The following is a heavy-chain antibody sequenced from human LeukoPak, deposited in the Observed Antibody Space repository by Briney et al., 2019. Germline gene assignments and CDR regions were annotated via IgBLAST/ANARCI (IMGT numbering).Heavy chain of an antibody. CDR1: GGTFSSYA. CDR2: MNPNSGNT. CDR3: ARGHADGYFDY. J-gene: IGHJ4*02. V-gene: IGHV1-8*02. Sequence: GASVKVSCKASGGTFSSYAISWVRQATGQGLEWMGWMNPNSGNTGYAQKFQGRVTMTRNTSISTAYMELSSLRSEDTAVYYCARGHADGYFDYWGQGTLVTVSS.